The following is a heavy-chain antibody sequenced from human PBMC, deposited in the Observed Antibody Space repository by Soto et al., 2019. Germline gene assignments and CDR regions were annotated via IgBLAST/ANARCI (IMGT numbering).Heavy chain of an antibody. V-gene: IGHV3-64*01. CDR3: ARVGLLGYCSSTSCYGGGDAFDI. CDR1: GFTFSSYA. Sequence: PGGSLRLSCAASGFTFSSYAMHWVRQAPGKGLEYVSAISSNGGSTYYANSVKGRFTISRDNSKNTLYLQMGSLRAEDMAVYYCARVGLLGYCSSTSCYGGGDAFDIWGQGTMVTVSS. CDR2: ISSNGGST. D-gene: IGHD2-2*01. J-gene: IGHJ3*02.